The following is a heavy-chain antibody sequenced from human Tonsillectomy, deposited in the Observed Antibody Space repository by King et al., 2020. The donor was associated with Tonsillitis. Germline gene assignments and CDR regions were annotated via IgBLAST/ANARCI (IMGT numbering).Heavy chain of an antibody. CDR2: IFYDGYNK. Sequence: VQLVESGGGVVQPGRSLRLSFAASGFSFSSHAMHWVRQAPGKGVEWVAVIFYDGYNKYYADSVKGRFTISRDNSKNTLYLQMNSLRAEDTAVYYCARRDAFDIWGQGTMVTVSS. CDR1: GFSFSSHA. CDR3: ARRDAFDI. V-gene: IGHV3-30*01. J-gene: IGHJ3*02.